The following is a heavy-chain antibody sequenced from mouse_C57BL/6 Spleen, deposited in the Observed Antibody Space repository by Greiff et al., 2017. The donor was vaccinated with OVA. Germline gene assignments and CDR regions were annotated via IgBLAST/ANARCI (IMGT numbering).Heavy chain of an antibody. Sequence: DVKLQESGPELVKPGASVKMSCKASGYTFTDYNMHWVKQSHGKSLEWIGYINPNNGGTSYNQKFKGKATLTVNKSSSTAYMELRSLTSEDSAVYYCARGGIYDGYYGYWGQGTTLTVSS. J-gene: IGHJ2*01. CDR3: ARGGIYDGYYGY. V-gene: IGHV1-22*01. CDR1: GYTFTDYN. D-gene: IGHD2-3*01. CDR2: INPNNGGT.